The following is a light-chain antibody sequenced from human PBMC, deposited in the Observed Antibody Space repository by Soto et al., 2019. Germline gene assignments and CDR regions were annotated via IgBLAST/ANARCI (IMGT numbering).Light chain of an antibody. Sequence: QSVLTQPPSASGSPGQSVTISCTGTSSDVGGYNYVSWYQQYPGKAPKVMIYEVSKRPSGVPDRFSGSKSGNTASLTVSGLQAEDEADYYCSSYAGSNNYVFGPGTQLTVL. CDR2: EVS. CDR1: SSDVGGYNY. CDR3: SSYAGSNNYV. V-gene: IGLV2-8*01. J-gene: IGLJ1*01.